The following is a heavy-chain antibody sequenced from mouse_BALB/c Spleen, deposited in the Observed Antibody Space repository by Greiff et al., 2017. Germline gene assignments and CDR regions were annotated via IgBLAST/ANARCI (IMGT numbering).Heavy chain of an antibody. D-gene: IGHD1-1*02. CDR2: IYPGNSDT. CDR1: GYSFTSYW. V-gene: IGHV1-5*01. Sequence: VQLQQSGTVLARPGASVKMSCKASGYSFTSYWMHWVKQRPGQGLEWIGAIYPGNSDTSYNQKFKGKAKLTAVTSASTAYMELSSLTNEDSAVYYCTREELSGGFAYWGQGTLVTVSA. J-gene: IGHJ3*01. CDR3: TREELSGGFAY.